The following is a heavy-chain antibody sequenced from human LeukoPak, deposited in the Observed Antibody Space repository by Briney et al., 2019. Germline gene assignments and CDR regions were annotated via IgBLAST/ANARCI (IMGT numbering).Heavy chain of an antibody. J-gene: IGHJ4*02. V-gene: IGHV3-30*18. Sequence: GGSLRLSCAASGFIFGSYGMHWVRQAPGKGLEWVSVTSYGGSNEHYADSVKGRFTISRDNTKNTLYLQMNSLRAEDTAVYYCAKERVRGYYDSSGYYPSPFDYWGQGTLVTVSS. D-gene: IGHD3-22*01. CDR3: AKERVRGYYDSSGYYPSPFDY. CDR2: TSYGGSNE. CDR1: GFIFGSYG.